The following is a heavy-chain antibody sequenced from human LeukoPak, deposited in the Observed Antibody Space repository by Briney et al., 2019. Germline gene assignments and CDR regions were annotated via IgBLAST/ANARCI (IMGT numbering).Heavy chain of an antibody. D-gene: IGHD1-14*01. CDR2: INHSGST. Sequence: SETLSLTCAVYGGSFSGYYWSWIRQPPGKGLEWIGEINHSGSTNYSPSLKSRVTISVETSKNQFSLKLSSVTAVDTSVYYCARGGGITKYPCDYWSQGILVAVCS. J-gene: IGHJ4*02. CDR1: GGSFSGYY. V-gene: IGHV4-34*01. CDR3: ARGGGITKYPCDY.